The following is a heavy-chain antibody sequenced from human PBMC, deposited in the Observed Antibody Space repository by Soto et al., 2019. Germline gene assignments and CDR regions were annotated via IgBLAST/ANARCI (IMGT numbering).Heavy chain of an antibody. CDR2: ISGSGGST. V-gene: IGHV3-23*01. CDR3: ATPDSYGLYYFDY. J-gene: IGHJ4*02. CDR1: GFTFSSYA. Sequence: EVQLLESGGGLVQPGGSLRLSCAASGFTFSSYAMSWVRQAPGKGLEWVSAISGSGGSTYYADSVKGRFTISRDNSKNTLYLQMNSLRAEDPAVYYRATPDSYGLYYFDYWGQGTLVTVSS. D-gene: IGHD5-18*01.